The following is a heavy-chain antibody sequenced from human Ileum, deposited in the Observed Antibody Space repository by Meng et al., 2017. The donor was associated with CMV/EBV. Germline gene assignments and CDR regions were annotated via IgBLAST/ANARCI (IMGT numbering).Heavy chain of an antibody. CDR3: ASTFSDTDWNFDY. D-gene: IGHD1-1*01. CDR2: VYVSGST. CDR1: GGAVSSFY. V-gene: IGHV4-4*07. J-gene: IGHJ4*02. Sequence: RQHSGPVSGSPAGTRSLPCTAPGGAVSSFYWSLIRQPAGKGLEWIGRVYVSGSTNYNPSLKSRVTMSVDTSKNQFSLNLSSVTAADTAVYYCASTFSDTDWNFDYWGQGTLVTVSS.